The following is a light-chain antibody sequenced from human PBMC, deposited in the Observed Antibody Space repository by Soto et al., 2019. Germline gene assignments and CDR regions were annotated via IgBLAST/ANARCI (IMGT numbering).Light chain of an antibody. V-gene: IGLV1-47*01. J-gene: IGLJ2*01. Sequence: QSVLTQPPSASGTPGQRVTISCSGSSSNIGSNHVYWYQQFPGTAPKLLMYRSDQRPSGVPDRFSGSKSGTSASLAISGLRSDDDAYYYSSAPHVSLSGVVFLGGTNLTVL. CDR3: SAPHVSLSGVV. CDR1: SSNIGSNH. CDR2: RSD.